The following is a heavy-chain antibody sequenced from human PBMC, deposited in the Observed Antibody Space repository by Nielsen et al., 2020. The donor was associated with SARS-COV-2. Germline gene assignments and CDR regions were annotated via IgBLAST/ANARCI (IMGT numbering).Heavy chain of an antibody. V-gene: IGHV3-9*01. J-gene: IGHJ2*01. CDR3: AKDMGPVIWYFDL. CDR1: GFTFDDYA. CDR2: ISWNSGSI. Sequence: SLKISCAASGFTFDDYAMHWVRQAPGKGLEWVSGISWNSGSIGYADSVKGRFTISSDNAKNSLYLQMNSLRAEDTALYYCAKDMGPVIWYFDLWGRGTLVTVSS. D-gene: IGHD3-10*01.